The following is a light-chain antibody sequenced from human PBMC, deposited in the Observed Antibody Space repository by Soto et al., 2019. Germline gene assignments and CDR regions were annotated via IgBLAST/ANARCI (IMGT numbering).Light chain of an antibody. J-gene: IGKJ5*01. V-gene: IGKV1-39*01. CDR2: AAS. CDR1: RSISSY. CDR3: QQSYSTPFT. Sequence: IQRTQSPSYLSSSVGDRVTITCRASRSISSYLNWYQQKPGKAPKLLIYAASSLQSGVPSRFSGSGSGTDFTLTISSLQPEDFATYYCQQSYSTPFTFGQGTRLEI.